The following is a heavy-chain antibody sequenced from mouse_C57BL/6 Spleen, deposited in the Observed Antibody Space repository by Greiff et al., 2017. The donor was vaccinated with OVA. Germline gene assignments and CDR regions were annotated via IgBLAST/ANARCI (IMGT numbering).Heavy chain of an antibody. V-gene: IGHV1-42*01. J-gene: IGHJ1*03. D-gene: IGHD2-4*01. CDR2: INPSTGGT. CDR1: GYSFTGYY. Sequence: DVQLQESGPELVKPGASVKISCKASGYSFTGYYMNWVKQSPEKSLEWIGEINPSTGGTTYNQKFKAKATLTVDKSSSTAYMQLKSLTSEDSAVYYCARLYDYDEYFDVWGTGTTVTVSS. CDR3: ARLYDYDEYFDV.